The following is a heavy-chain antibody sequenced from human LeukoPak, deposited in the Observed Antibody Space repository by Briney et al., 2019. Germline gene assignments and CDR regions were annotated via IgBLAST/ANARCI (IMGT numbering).Heavy chain of an antibody. J-gene: IGHJ5*02. Sequence: SETLSLTCTVSGGSISSYYWSWIRQPPGKGLEWIGYIYYSGSTNYNPSLKSRVTISVDTSKNQFSLKLSSVTAADTAVYYCARGGDSSGWYGGFGPWGQGTLVTVSS. CDR2: IYYSGST. V-gene: IGHV4-59*01. D-gene: IGHD6-19*01. CDR3: ARGGDSSGWYGGFGP. CDR1: GGSISSYY.